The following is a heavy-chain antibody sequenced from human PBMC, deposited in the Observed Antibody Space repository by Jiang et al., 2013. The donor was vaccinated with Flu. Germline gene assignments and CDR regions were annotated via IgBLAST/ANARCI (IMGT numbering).Heavy chain of an antibody. V-gene: IGHV4-39*01. J-gene: IGHJ5*02. Sequence: GSGLVKPSETLSLTCTISGDSIGGNIYYGAWIRQPPGKGLECIGTIYYSGTTYYNPSLRSRLTMSVDKSNNQFSLSLSSVTAADTAVYYCGVFHTSTTYRLRTVTYNTWLDPWGQGTLVTVSS. D-gene: IGHD4-17*01. CDR3: GVFHTSTTYRLRTVTYNTWLDP. CDR2: IYYSGTT. CDR1: GDSIGGNIYY.